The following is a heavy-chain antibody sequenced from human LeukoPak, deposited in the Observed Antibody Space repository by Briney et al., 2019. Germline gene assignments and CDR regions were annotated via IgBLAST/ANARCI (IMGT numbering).Heavy chain of an antibody. J-gene: IGHJ4*02. D-gene: IGHD5-24*01. Sequence: GASVKVSCKASGYTFTGYYMHWVRQAPGQGLEWMGWINPNSGGTNYAQKFQGRVTMTRDTSISTAYMELSRLRSDDTAVYYCAREVDGYNLPPDYWGQGTLVTVSS. CDR1: GYTFTGYY. CDR2: INPNSGGT. V-gene: IGHV1-2*02. CDR3: AREVDGYNLPPDY.